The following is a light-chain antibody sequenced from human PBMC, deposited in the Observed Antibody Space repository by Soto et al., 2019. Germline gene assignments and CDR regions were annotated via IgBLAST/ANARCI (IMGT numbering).Light chain of an antibody. Sequence: EIVLTQSPATLSLSPGERATLSCRASQSVRSYLAWYQQKPGQAPRLLIYDASNRATGIPARFSGSGSGTEFTLTISSLQSEDFAVYYCQQYNNWPLTFGGGTKVDIK. J-gene: IGKJ4*01. CDR1: QSVRSY. V-gene: IGKV3-11*01. CDR3: QQYNNWPLT. CDR2: DAS.